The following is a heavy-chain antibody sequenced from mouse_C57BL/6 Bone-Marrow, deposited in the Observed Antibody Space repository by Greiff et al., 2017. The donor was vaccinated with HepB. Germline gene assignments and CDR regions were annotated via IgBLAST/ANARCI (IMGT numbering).Heavy chain of an antibody. CDR1: GYTFTSYW. CDR2: IDPSDSET. Sequence: VQLQQPGAELVRPGSSVKLSCKASGYTFTSYWMHWVKQRPIQGLEWIGNIDPSDSETHYNQKFKDKATLTVDKSSSTAYMQLSSLTSEDSAVYYCARSGDGYLDFDYWGQGTTLTVSS. V-gene: IGHV1-52*01. CDR3: ARSGDGYLDFDY. J-gene: IGHJ2*01. D-gene: IGHD2-3*01.